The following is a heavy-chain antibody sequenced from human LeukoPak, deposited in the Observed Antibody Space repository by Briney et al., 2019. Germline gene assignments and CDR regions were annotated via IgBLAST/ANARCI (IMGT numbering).Heavy chain of an antibody. J-gene: IGHJ5*02. V-gene: IGHV4-38-2*02. CDR3: ARAYHSSWYLNWFDP. D-gene: IGHD6-13*01. CDR1: GYSISSGYH. CDR2: IYHSGST. Sequence: PSETLSLTCTVSGYSISSGYHWGWIRQPPGKGLEWIGSIYHSGSTNYNPSLKSRVTISVDTSKNQFSLKLSSVTAADTAVYYCARAYHSSWYLNWFDPWGQGTLVTVSS.